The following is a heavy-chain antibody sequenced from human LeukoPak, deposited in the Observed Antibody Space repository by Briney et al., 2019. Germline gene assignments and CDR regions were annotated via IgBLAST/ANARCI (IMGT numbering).Heavy chain of an antibody. V-gene: IGHV4-59*02. CDR1: GGSVRSYY. Sequence: SETLSLTCTVSGGSVRSYYWSWIRQPPGEGLEWIAYIHNSGGTNYNPSLKSRVTISVDTSKNQFSLKLSSVTAADTAVYYCAFEGYCSGGSCKVNWGQGTLVTVSS. D-gene: IGHD2-15*01. J-gene: IGHJ4*02. CDR2: IHNSGGT. CDR3: AFEGYCSGGSCKVN.